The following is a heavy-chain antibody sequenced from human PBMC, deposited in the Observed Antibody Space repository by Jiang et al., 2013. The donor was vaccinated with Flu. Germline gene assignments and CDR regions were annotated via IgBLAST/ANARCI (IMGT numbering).Heavy chain of an antibody. CDR2: TYYRSKWYN. J-gene: IGHJ3*02. CDR3: AREGSSSWYENDAFDI. Sequence: EWLGRTYYRSKWYNDYAVSVKSRITINPDTSKNQFSLQLNSVTPEDTAVYYCAREGSSSWYENDAFDIWGQGTMVTVSS. V-gene: IGHV6-1*01. D-gene: IGHD6-13*01.